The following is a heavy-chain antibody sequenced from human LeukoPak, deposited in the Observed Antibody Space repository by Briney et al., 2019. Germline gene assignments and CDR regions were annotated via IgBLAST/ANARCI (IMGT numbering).Heavy chain of an antibody. CDR1: GFTFDDYA. D-gene: IGHD6-19*01. CDR2: ISWNSGSI. CDR3: ARVGSGWYGTYYFDY. J-gene: IGHJ4*02. V-gene: IGHV3-9*01. Sequence: PGGSLRLSCAASGFTFDDYAMHWVRQAPGKGLEWVSGISWNSGSIGYADSVKGRFTNSRDNAKNSLYLQMNSLRAEDTALYYCARVGSGWYGTYYFDYWGQGTLVTVSS.